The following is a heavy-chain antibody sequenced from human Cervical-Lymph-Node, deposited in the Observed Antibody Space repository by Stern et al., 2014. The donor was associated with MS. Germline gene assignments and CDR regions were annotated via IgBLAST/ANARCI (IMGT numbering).Heavy chain of an antibody. CDR3: ARGHIPYAYNYLFDY. Sequence: VQLEESGGGVVQPGTSLRLSCAASGFTFSSYGMHWVRQAPGKGLEWVALAWYDGSTAYYTNSVKGRFTISRDNSKNTLFLQMNSLTAEDTAVYYCARGHIPYAYNYLFDYWGQGTLVTVSS. CDR2: AWYDGSTA. D-gene: IGHD5-24*01. J-gene: IGHJ4*02. V-gene: IGHV3-33*01. CDR1: GFTFSSYG.